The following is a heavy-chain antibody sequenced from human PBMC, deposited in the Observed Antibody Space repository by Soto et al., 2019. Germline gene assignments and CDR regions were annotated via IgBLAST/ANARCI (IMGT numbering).Heavy chain of an antibody. V-gene: IGHV3-23*01. J-gene: IGHJ4*02. CDR3: AKGYSGYDHYFDY. Sequence: GGSLRLSCAASGFTFSSYAMSWVRQAPGKGLEWVSAISGSGGSTYYADSVKGRFTISRDNSKNTLYPQMNSLRAEDTAVYYCAKGYSGYDHYFDYWGQGTLVTVSS. CDR2: ISGSGGST. CDR1: GFTFSSYA. D-gene: IGHD5-12*01.